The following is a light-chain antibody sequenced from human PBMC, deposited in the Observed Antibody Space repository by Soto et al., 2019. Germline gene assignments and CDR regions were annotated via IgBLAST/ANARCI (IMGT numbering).Light chain of an antibody. CDR1: TGAVTSGHY. Sequence: QAVVTQEPSLTVSPGGIVTLTCGSSTGAVTSGHYPYWFQQKPGQAPRTLIYDTNSKHSWTPARFSGSLLGGKAALTLSGAQPEDEAEYYCLLSYSGGEVFGGGTKLTVL. V-gene: IGLV7-46*01. J-gene: IGLJ2*01. CDR2: DTN. CDR3: LLSYSGGEV.